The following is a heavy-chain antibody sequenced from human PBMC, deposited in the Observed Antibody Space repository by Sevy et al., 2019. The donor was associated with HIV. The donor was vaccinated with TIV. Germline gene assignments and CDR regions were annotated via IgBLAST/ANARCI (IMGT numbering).Heavy chain of an antibody. CDR3: ARDRKVLLVVYAIPFDVFDI. Sequence: GGSLRPSCAASGFTFNNYGMHWVRQAPGKGLEWVTFIRHDGSDEYYTDSVKGRFTISRDNSKNTVYLQMNSLRAEDTAVYYCARDRKVLLVVYAIPFDVFDIWGQGTMVTVSS. CDR1: GFTFNNYG. CDR2: IRHDGSDE. J-gene: IGHJ3*02. V-gene: IGHV3-30*02. D-gene: IGHD2-8*02.